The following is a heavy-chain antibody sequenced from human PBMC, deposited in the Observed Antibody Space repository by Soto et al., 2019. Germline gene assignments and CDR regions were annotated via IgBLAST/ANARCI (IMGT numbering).Heavy chain of an antibody. D-gene: IGHD3-3*02. CDR3: AWHFWRGIYWGGMGF. J-gene: IGHJ6*02. Sequence: QVQLVQSGAEVNKPGASVRVSGKTSGYTFTSSGISWVRQAPGQGLEWMGWISDYNGNTNYAQKLQGRATMTTDTSTSPAYMELRSLRSDDTAVYYCAWHFWRGIYWGGMGFWGQVTTVSVS. V-gene: IGHV1-18*01. CDR1: GYTFTSSG. CDR2: ISDYNGNT.